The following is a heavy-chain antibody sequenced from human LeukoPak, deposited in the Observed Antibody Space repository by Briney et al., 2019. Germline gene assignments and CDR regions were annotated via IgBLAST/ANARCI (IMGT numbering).Heavy chain of an antibody. D-gene: IGHD1-14*01. J-gene: IGHJ6*03. Sequence: PGRSLRLSCAAPGFTFSSYAMHWVRQAPGKGLEWVAVISYDGSNKYYADSVKGRFTISRDNSKNTLYLQMNSLRAEDTAVYYCARVGPWVNPDYYYYYMDVWGKGTTVTVSS. CDR3: ARVGPWVNPDYYYYYMDV. CDR1: GFTFSSYA. CDR2: ISYDGSNK. V-gene: IGHV3-30*04.